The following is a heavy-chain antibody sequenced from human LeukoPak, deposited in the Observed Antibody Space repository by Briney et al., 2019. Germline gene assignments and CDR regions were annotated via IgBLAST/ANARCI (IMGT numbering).Heavy chain of an antibody. D-gene: IGHD6-19*01. Sequence: ASVKVSCKASGYTFTSYDINWVRQATGQGLEWMGRMNPNSGNTGYAQKFQGRVTMTRNTSISTAYMELSSLRSEDTAVYYCARGLAVAGFYYYYYMDVWGKGTTVTISS. CDR1: GYTFTSYD. CDR2: MNPNSGNT. CDR3: ARGLAVAGFYYYYYMDV. J-gene: IGHJ6*03. V-gene: IGHV1-8*01.